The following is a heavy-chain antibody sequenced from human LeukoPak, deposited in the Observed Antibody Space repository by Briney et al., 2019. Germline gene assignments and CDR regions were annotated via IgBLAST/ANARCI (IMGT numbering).Heavy chain of an antibody. Sequence: PGGSLRLSCAASGFTFSNYAMSWVRQAPGKGLEWVSSTSGSGGGTYYADSVKGRFTISRDNSKNTLYLQMNTLRAEDTAVYYCAKEGNWGIYYFDYWGQGTLVTVSS. CDR3: AKEGNWGIYYFDY. CDR2: TSGSGGGT. V-gene: IGHV3-23*01. D-gene: IGHD7-27*01. CDR1: GFTFSNYA. J-gene: IGHJ4*02.